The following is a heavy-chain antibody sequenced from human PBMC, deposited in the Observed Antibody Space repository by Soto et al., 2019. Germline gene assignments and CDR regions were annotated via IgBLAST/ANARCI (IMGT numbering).Heavy chain of an antibody. CDR2: MWYDGSKE. D-gene: IGHD4-17*01. CDR3: ARDSSGVTTYFDS. J-gene: IGHJ4*02. V-gene: IGHV3-33*01. CDR1: GFSFKSHG. Sequence: QVQLVESGGGVVQPGRSLRLSCAASGFSFKSHGMHWVRQAPGKGLEWVAVMWYDGSKEYYGDPVKGRFTISRDNSKNILYLQIKSLRDEDTGFYYCARDSSGVTTYFDSWGQGTLVTVSS.